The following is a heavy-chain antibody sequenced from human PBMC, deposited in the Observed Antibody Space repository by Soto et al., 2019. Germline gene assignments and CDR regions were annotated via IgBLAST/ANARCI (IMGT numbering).Heavy chain of an antibody. Sequence: PVGSLRLSCAASGFTFSSYSMNWVRQAPGKGLEWVSSISSSSSYIYYADSVKGRFTISRDNSKNTLYLQMNSLRAEDTAVYYCARGTDPVTYDWYYFDYWGQGTLVTVSS. CDR2: ISSSSSYI. V-gene: IGHV3-21*01. CDR3: ARGTDPVTYDWYYFDY. J-gene: IGHJ4*02. CDR1: GFTFSSYS. D-gene: IGHD3-3*01.